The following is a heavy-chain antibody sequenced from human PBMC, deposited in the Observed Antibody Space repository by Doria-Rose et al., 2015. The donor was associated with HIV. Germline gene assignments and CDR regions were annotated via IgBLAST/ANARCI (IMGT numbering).Heavy chain of an antibody. D-gene: IGHD6-13*01. CDR3: ARIKSSRWYHKYYFDF. CDR2: IFSDDEG. V-gene: IGHV2-26*01. Sequence: QVQLVQSGPVLVKPTETLTLTCTVSGVSLSSPGMGVSWIRQPPGKALEWLAHIFSDDEGSYITSLKSRLTISRGTSKSQVVLTMTDMDPVDTATYYCARIKSSRWYHKYYFDFWGQGTLVIVSA. CDR1: GVSLSSPGMG. J-gene: IGHJ4*02.